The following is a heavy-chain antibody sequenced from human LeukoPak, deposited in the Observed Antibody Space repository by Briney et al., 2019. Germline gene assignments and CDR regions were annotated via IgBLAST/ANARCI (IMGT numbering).Heavy chain of an antibody. V-gene: IGHV3-48*02. J-gene: IGHJ4*02. CDR1: GFSFTDYP. Sequence: GGSLRLSCATSGFSFTDYPMNWVRKAPGKGLGWVSNIRTTAEGAKYAYYADSVKGRVTISKDDGKNTLYLHMNSLRDDDTAVYYCATDQRYAFDYWGQGILVTVSS. CDR3: ATDQRYAFDY. D-gene: IGHD3-9*01. CDR2: IRTTAEGAKYA.